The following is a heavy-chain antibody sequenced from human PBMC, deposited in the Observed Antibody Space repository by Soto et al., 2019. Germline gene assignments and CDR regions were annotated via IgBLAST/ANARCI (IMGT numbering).Heavy chain of an antibody. CDR2: IIPILGIA. J-gene: IGHJ4*02. CDR1: GGTFSSYT. V-gene: IGHV1-69*02. Sequence: QVQLVQSGAEVKKPGSSVKVSCKASGGTFSSYTISWVRQAPGQGLEWMGRIIPILGIANYAQKFQGRVTITADKSQSTAYMELSSLRSEDTAVYYCARSGYSISWRGGWGQGTLVTVSS. D-gene: IGHD6-13*01. CDR3: ARSGYSISWRGG.